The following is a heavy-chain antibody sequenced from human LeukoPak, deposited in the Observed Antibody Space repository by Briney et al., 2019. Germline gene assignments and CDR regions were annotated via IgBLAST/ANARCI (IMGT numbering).Heavy chain of an antibody. D-gene: IGHD2-2*01. CDR3: AKVGVNNCSSTSCYQWNYLDY. CDR2: IRYDGSNK. J-gene: IGHJ4*02. Sequence: GGSLRLSCAASGFTFSSYGMHWVRQAPGKGLEWVAFIRYDGSNKYYADSVKGRFTISRDNSKNTLYLQMNSLRAEDTAVYYCAKVGVNNCSSTSCYQWNYLDYWGQGTLVTVSS. V-gene: IGHV3-30*02. CDR1: GFTFSSYG.